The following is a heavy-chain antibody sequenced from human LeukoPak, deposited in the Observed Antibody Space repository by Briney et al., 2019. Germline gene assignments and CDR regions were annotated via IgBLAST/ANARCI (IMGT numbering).Heavy chain of an antibody. CDR1: GFTVSSNY. Sequence: GGSLRLSCAASGFTVSSNYMSWVRQAPGKGLEWVSVIYSGGSTYYADSVKGRFTISRDNSKNTLYLQMNSLRAEDTAVYYCAKDSQAPPRYSLWFGDDNERSPNWFDPWGQGTLVIVSS. V-gene: IGHV3-53*01. J-gene: IGHJ5*02. CDR3: AKDSQAPPRYSLWFGDDNERSPNWFDP. CDR2: IYSGGST. D-gene: IGHD3-10*01.